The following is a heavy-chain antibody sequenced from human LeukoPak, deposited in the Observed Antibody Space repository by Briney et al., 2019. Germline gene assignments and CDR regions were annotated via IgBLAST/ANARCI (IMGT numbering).Heavy chain of an antibody. CDR1: GGSISSYY. D-gene: IGHD5-12*01. Sequence: SETLSLTCTVSGGSISSYYWSWIRQPPGKGLEWIAYISYSGSTNYNPSLKSRVTISVDTSKNQFSLKLSSVTAADTAVYYCAKERKYRGYLLSGHFDYWGQGTLVTVSS. CDR2: ISYSGST. J-gene: IGHJ4*02. V-gene: IGHV4-59*01. CDR3: AKERKYRGYLLSGHFDY.